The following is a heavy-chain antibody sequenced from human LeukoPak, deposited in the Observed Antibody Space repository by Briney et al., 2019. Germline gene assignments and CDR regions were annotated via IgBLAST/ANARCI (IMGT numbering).Heavy chain of an antibody. CDR3: ARDRVVVRGVTEFDY. Sequence: APVTVSCTASGYTFTSYGISWVRQAPGQGLEGLGWISAYNGNTNYAQKLQGRVTMTTDTSTSTAYMELRSLRSDDTAVYYCARDRVVVRGVTEFDYWGQGTPVTVSS. J-gene: IGHJ4*02. V-gene: IGHV1-18*01. D-gene: IGHD3-10*01. CDR1: GYTFTSYG. CDR2: ISAYNGNT.